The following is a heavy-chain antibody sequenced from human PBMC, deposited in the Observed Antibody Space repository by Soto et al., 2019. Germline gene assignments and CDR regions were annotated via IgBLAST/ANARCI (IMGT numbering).Heavy chain of an antibody. J-gene: IGHJ4*02. CDR1: GYTFTSYA. CDR2: INAGNGNT. Sequence: QVQLVQSGAEEKKPGASVKVSCKASGYTFTSYAMHWVRQAPGQRLEWMGWINAGNGNTKYSQKFQGRVTITRDTSASTDYMGLSSLRSEDAAVYYCARAVAVPADFAYWGQGTLVTVSS. V-gene: IGHV1-3*05. CDR3: ARAVAVPADFAY. D-gene: IGHD6-19*01.